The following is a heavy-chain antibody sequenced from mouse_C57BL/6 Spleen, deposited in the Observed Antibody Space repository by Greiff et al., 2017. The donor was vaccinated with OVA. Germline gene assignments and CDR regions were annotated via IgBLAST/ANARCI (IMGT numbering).Heavy chain of an antibody. CDR2: ISYDGSN. Sequence: DVQLQESGPGLVKPSQSLSLTCSVTGYSITSGYYWNWIRQFPGNKLEWMGYISYDGSNNYNPSLKNRISITRDTSKNQFFLKLNSVTTEDTATYYCARRDGSYWYFDVWGTGTTVTVSS. V-gene: IGHV3-6*01. CDR1: GYSITSGYY. CDR3: ARRDGSYWYFDV. D-gene: IGHD2-3*01. J-gene: IGHJ1*03.